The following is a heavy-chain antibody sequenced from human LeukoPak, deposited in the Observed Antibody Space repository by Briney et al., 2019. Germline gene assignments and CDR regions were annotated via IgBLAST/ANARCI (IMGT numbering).Heavy chain of an antibody. CDR2: INPNSGGT. D-gene: IGHD3-22*01. CDR3: ARDFGGPQYYYDSSGYPSY. CDR1: GYTFTGYY. J-gene: IGHJ4*02. V-gene: IGHV1-2*02. Sequence: PLASVKVSCKASGYTFTGYYMHWVRQAPGQGLEWMGWINPNSGGTNYAQKFQGRVTMTRDTSISTAYMELSRLRSDDTAVYYCARDFGGPQYYYDSSGYPSYWGQGTLVTVSS.